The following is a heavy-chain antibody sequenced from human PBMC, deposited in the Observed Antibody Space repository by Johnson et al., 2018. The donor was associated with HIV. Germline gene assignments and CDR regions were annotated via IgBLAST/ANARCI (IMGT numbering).Heavy chain of an antibody. CDR2: IRSSGSTI. D-gene: IGHD4-17*01. Sequence: VQLVESGGGLVKPGGSLRVSCAASGFTFSDYSMSWIRQAPGKGLEWVSYIRSSGSTIYYADSVKGRFTISRDNSKNTLYLQMNSLRAEDTAVYYCARDSTAGPDKGLDYVGAFDIWGQGTMVTVSS. J-gene: IGHJ3*02. CDR3: ARDSTAGPDKGLDYVGAFDI. CDR1: GFTFSDYS. V-gene: IGHV3-11*04.